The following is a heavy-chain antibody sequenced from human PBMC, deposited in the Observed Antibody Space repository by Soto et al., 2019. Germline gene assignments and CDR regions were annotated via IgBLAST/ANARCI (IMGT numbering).Heavy chain of an antibody. CDR2: IKPDGSEK. Sequence: VGSLRLSCAASGLAFSTHWMTWVRQAPGKGLEWVANIKPDGSEKYYVDSVKGRFTISRDNAKNSLYLQMNSLRDEDTAVYYCARKGVAFDYWGQGALVTVSS. J-gene: IGHJ4*02. CDR3: ARKGVAFDY. V-gene: IGHV3-7*01. CDR1: GLAFSTHW. D-gene: IGHD3-3*01.